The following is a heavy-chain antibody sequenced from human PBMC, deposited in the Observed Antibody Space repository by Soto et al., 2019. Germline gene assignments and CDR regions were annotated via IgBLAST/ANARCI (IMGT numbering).Heavy chain of an antibody. CDR1: GFTFSSYA. Sequence: EVQLLESGGGLVQPGGSLRLSCAASGFTFSSYAMSWVRQAPGKGLEWVSAISGSGGSTYYADSVKGRFTISRDNSKNTLYRQMNSLIAEDTAVYYCAKISGVAIVVVPAVIMDVWGKGTTVTVSS. J-gene: IGHJ6*03. D-gene: IGHD2-2*01. CDR3: AKISGVAIVVVPAVIMDV. V-gene: IGHV3-23*01. CDR2: ISGSGGST.